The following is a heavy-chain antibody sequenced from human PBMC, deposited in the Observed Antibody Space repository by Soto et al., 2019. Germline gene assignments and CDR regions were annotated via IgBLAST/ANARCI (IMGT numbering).Heavy chain of an antibody. CDR2: IYPYDSET. CDR3: ARHRDNSGHSAFNV. J-gene: IGHJ3*01. V-gene: IGHV5-51*01. CDR1: GYSFANYW. D-gene: IGHD3-22*01. Sequence: PXESVKICFKGSGYSFANYWIAWVGQIPGKGLEWMGIIYPYDSETSYSPSFQGQVTFSADKSISTAYLQWRSLRASDTAMYFCARHRDNSGHSAFNVWGQGTMVT.